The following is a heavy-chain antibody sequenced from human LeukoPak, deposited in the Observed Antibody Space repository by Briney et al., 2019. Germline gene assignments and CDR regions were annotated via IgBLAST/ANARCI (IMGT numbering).Heavy chain of an antibody. CDR3: ARGPNIYGPGRSWFDP. V-gene: IGHV1-2*02. J-gene: IGHJ5*02. CDR1: GYTFTDYY. D-gene: IGHD3-10*01. CDR2: INPNSGGT. Sequence: GASVKVSCKASGYTFTDYYAYWIRQAPGQGLEWMGWINPNSGGTNYAQKFQGRVTMTRDTSIRTVYMELSRLKSDDTAVYYCARGPNIYGPGRSWFDPWGQGTLVTVSS.